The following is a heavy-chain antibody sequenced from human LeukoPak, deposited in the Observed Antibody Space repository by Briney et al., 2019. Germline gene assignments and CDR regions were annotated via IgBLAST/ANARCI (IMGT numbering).Heavy chain of an antibody. D-gene: IGHD2-15*01. CDR1: LGSISSGGYS. V-gene: IGHV4-30-2*01. CDR3: ARAPRAYCSGGSCYVDV. CDR2: IYHSGST. J-gene: IGHJ6*02. Sequence: SQTLSLTCAVSLGSISSGGYSWSWIRQPPGKGLEWIGYIYHSGSTYYNPSLKSGATISVDRSKNQFSLKLSSVTAAETAVYYCARAPRAYCSGGSCYVDVWGQGTTVTVYS.